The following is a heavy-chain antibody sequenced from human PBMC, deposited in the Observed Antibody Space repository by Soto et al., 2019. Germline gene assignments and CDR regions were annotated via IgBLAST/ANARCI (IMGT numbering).Heavy chain of an antibody. CDR2: INGDGSST. V-gene: IGHV3-74*01. D-gene: IGHD3-16*01. J-gene: IGHJ4*02. CDR1: GFTFNDYW. Sequence: PGGSLRLSCAASGFTFNDYWMHWVRQAPGKGLVWVSRINGDGSSTYYADSVKGRFTISRDNSKNTLYLQMNSLRAEDTAVYYCAKDQLTFGGVFSFSVRYFDYWGQGTLVTVSS. CDR3: AKDQLTFGGVFSFSVRYFDY.